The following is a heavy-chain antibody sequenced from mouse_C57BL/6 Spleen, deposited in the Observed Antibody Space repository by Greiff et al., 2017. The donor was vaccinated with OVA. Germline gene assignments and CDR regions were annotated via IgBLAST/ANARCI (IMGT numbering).Heavy chain of an antibody. CDR1: GYTFTSYG. CDR2: IYPRSGNT. V-gene: IGHV1-81*01. J-gene: IGHJ2*01. D-gene: IGHD1-1*01. CDR3: AGLITTVVATEFDY. Sequence: QVQLQQSGAELARPGASVKLSCKASGYTFTSYGISWVKQRTGQGLEWIGEIYPRSGNTYYNEKFKGKATLTADKSSSTAYMGLRSLTSEDSAVYFCAGLITTVVATEFDYWGQGTTLTVSS.